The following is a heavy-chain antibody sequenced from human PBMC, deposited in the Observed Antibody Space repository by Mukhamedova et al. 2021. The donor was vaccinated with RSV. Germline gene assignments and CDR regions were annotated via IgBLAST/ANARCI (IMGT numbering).Heavy chain of an antibody. Sequence: FTISRDNSKNTLYLQMSSLRAEDTAVYLCVKDWVEYSSSSGYFDYWGQGTLVTVSS. V-gene: IGHV3-64D*06. D-gene: IGHD6-6*01. CDR3: VKDWVEYSSSSGYFDY. J-gene: IGHJ4*02.